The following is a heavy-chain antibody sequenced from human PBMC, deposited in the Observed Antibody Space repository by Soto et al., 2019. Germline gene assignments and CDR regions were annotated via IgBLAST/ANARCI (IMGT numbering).Heavy chain of an antibody. CDR2: ISYDGSNK. CDR1: GFTFSSYG. Sequence: QVQLVESGGGVVQPGRSLRLSCAASGFTFSSYGMHWVRQAPGKGLEWVAVISYDGSNKYYANSVKGRFTISRDNSKNTLYLQMNSLRAVDTAVYYCAKDKVSVVVTAPFDYWGQGTLVTVSS. D-gene: IGHD2-21*02. CDR3: AKDKVSVVVTAPFDY. V-gene: IGHV3-30*18. J-gene: IGHJ4*02.